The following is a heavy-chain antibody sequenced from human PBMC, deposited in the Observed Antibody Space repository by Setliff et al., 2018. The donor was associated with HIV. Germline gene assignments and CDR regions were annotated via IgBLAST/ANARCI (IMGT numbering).Heavy chain of an antibody. CDR3: ARDAWVEFLEWTYYGMDV. V-gene: IGHV1-18*01. CDR1: GYTFTSYG. D-gene: IGHD3-3*02. CDR2: ITAYNGNT. J-gene: IGHJ6*02. Sequence: GASVKVSCKASGYTFTSYGISWVRQAPGQGLEWMGWITAYNGNTNYAQKLQGRVTMTTDTATSTAYMELRSLRSEDTAVYYCARDAWVEFLEWTYYGMDVWGQGTTVTVSS.